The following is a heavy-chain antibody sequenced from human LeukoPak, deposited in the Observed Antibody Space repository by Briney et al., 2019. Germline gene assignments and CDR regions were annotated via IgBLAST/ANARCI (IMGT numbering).Heavy chain of an antibody. J-gene: IGHJ4*02. Sequence: SETLSLTCTVSGASVSSGNYYWTWIRQPAGKRLEWIGRIYTSGSTNYNPSLKSRITISIDASKNQFSLRLGSVTAADTAVYYCTQGGELMNYWGQGTLVTVSS. CDR1: GASVSSGNYY. D-gene: IGHD1-26*01. V-gene: IGHV4-61*02. CDR3: TQGGELMNY. CDR2: IYTSGST.